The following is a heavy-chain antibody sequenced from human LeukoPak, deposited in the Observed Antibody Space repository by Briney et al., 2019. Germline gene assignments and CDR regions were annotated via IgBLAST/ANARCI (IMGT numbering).Heavy chain of an antibody. Sequence: GRSLRLSCAASGFTFDDYAMHWVRQAPGKGLEWVSGISWNSGSIGYADSVKGRFTISRDNAKNSLYLQMNSLRAEDTAVYYCAREVQLAFDYWGQGTLVTVSS. J-gene: IGHJ4*02. CDR2: ISWNSGSI. D-gene: IGHD1-1*01. CDR3: AREVQLAFDY. V-gene: IGHV3-9*01. CDR1: GFTFDDYA.